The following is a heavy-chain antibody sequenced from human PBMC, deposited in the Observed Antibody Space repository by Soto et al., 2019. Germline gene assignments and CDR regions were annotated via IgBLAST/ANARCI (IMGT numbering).Heavy chain of an antibody. J-gene: IGHJ6*02. Sequence: XSLKISCNGSGYSFTSYWISWVRQMPGKGLEWMGRIDPSDSYTNYSPSFQGHVTISADKSISTAYLQWSSLKASDTAMYYCARHRGIAARPKSNYYGMDVWGQGTTVTVSS. V-gene: IGHV5-10-1*01. CDR2: IDPSDSYT. CDR1: GYSFTSYW. CDR3: ARHRGIAARPKSNYYGMDV. D-gene: IGHD6-6*01.